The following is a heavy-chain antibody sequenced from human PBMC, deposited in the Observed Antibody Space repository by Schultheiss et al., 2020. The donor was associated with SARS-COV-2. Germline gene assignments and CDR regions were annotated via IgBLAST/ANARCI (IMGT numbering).Heavy chain of an antibody. Sequence: GESLKISCAASGFTFSSYAMSWVRQAPGKGLEYVSAISSNGGSTYYADSVKGRFTISRDNSKNTLYLQMNSLRAEDTAVYYCARLGAGGYDPLHWGQGTLVTVSS. D-gene: IGHD3-3*01. CDR3: ARLGAGGYDPLH. CDR2: ISSNGGST. J-gene: IGHJ4*02. V-gene: IGHV3-64*04. CDR1: GFTFSSYA.